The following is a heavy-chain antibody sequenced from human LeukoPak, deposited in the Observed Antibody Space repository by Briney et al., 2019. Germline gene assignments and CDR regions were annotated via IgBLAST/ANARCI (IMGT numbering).Heavy chain of an antibody. CDR3: AKEGGRVATYRPSEP. Sequence: GGSVRLSCAACGFTFNRYAMIWVRQAPAKALEGVSAISGSGGSTYYAESVKGRFTISRDNSKNTLYLQVNSLRAEDTAVYYCAKEGGRVATYRPSEPWGQGTLVTVSS. CDR1: GFTFNRYA. V-gene: IGHV3-23*01. D-gene: IGHD5-12*01. CDR2: ISGSGGST. J-gene: IGHJ5*02.